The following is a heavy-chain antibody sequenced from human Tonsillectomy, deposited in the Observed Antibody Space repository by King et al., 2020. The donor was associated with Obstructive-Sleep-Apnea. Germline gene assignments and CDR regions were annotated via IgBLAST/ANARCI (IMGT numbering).Heavy chain of an antibody. CDR2: ISSSSSYI. D-gene: IGHD3-3*01. J-gene: IGHJ5*02. CDR1: GFTFSSYS. V-gene: IGHV3-21*01. Sequence: VQLVESGGGLVKPGGSLRLSCAASGFTFSSYSMNWVRQAPGKGLEWVSSISSSSSYIYYADSVKGRFTISRDNAKNSLYLQMNSLRAEDTAVYYCARTNYYDFWSGYEGEVDWFDPWGQGTLVTVSS. CDR3: ARTNYYDFWSGYEGEVDWFDP.